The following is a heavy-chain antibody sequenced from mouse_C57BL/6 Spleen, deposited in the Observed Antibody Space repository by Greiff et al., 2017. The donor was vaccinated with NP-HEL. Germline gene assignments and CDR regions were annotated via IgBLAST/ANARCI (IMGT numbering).Heavy chain of an antibody. CDR2: INPNNGGT. J-gene: IGHJ4*01. Sequence: EVQLQQSGPELVKPGASVKISCKASGYTFTDYYMNWVKQSHGKSLEWIGDINPNNGGTSYNQKFKGKATLTVDKSSSTAYMELRSLTSEDSAVYYCARSGDDYDDGYAMDYWGQGTSVTVSS. V-gene: IGHV1-26*01. D-gene: IGHD2-4*01. CDR3: ARSGDDYDDGYAMDY. CDR1: GYTFTDYY.